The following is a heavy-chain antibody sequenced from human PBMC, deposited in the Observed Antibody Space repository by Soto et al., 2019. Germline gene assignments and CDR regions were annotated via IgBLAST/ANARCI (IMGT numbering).Heavy chain of an antibody. CDR1: GYTFTSYA. Sequence: ASVKLSCKASGYTFTSYAMHWVRQAPGQRLEWMGWINAGNGNTKYSQKFQGRVTITRDTSASTAYMELSSLRSEDTAVYYCARDRAGIAAAGPFYYFDYWGQGTLVTVSS. CDR3: ARDRAGIAAAGPFYYFDY. J-gene: IGHJ4*02. V-gene: IGHV1-3*01. D-gene: IGHD6-13*01. CDR2: INAGNGNT.